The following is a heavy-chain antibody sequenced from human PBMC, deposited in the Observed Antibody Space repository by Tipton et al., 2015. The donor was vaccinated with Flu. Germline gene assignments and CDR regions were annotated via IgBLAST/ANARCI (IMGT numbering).Heavy chain of an antibody. Sequence: SLRLSCAASGFTFSSYAMSWVRQAPGKGLEWVSAISGSGGSTYYADSVKGRFTISRDNSKNTLYLQMNSLRAEDTAVYYCAKGGGSSWYYYYYYMDVWGKGTTVTVSS. D-gene: IGHD6-13*01. CDR2: ISGSGGST. V-gene: IGHV3-23*01. J-gene: IGHJ6*03. CDR1: GFTFSSYA. CDR3: AKGGGSSWYYYYYYMDV.